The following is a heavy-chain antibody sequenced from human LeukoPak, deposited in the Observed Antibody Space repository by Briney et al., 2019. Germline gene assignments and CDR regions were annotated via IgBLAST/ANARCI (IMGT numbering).Heavy chain of an antibody. CDR3: AKARRTYYYGSGSGGDY. V-gene: IGHV3-23*01. Sequence: PGGSLRLSCAASGFTFSSYAMSWVRQAPGKGLEWVSAISGSGGSTYYADSVKGRFTISRDNSKNTLYLQMNSLRAEDTAVYYCAKARRTYYYGSGSGGDYWGQGTLVTVSS. CDR2: ISGSGGST. J-gene: IGHJ4*02. CDR1: GFTFSSYA. D-gene: IGHD3-10*01.